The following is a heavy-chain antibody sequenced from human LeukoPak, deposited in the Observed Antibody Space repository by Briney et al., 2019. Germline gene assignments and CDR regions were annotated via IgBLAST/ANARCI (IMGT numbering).Heavy chain of an antibody. CDR3: VIRKRSSTY. J-gene: IGHJ4*02. Sequence: ASVKVSCKASGYTFTSYDIDWVRQATGQGLEWMGWMNPNSGNTGYAQKFQGRVTITRNTSISAAYMELSSLRSEDTAVYYCVIRKRSSTYWGQGTLVTVSS. D-gene: IGHD5/OR15-5a*01. CDR2: MNPNSGNT. CDR1: GYTFTSYD. V-gene: IGHV1-8*03.